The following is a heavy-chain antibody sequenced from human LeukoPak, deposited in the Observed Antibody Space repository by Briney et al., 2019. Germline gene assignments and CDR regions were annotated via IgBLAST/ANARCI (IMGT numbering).Heavy chain of an antibody. J-gene: IGHJ4*02. CDR2: IIPILGIA. Sequence: ASVKVSCKASGGTFSSYAISWVRQAPGQGVEWMGRIIPILGIANYAQKFQGRVTITADKSTSTAYMELSSLRSEDTAVYYCARGMVESYDSSGMVWDYWGQGTLVTVSS. CDR3: ARGMVESYDSSGMVWDY. CDR1: GGTFSSYA. V-gene: IGHV1-69*04. D-gene: IGHD3-22*01.